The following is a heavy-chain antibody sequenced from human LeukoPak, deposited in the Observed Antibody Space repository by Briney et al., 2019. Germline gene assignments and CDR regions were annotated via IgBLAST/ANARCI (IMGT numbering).Heavy chain of an antibody. CDR1: GGSFSGYY. V-gene: IGHV4-34*01. CDR2: INHSGST. J-gene: IGHJ4*02. D-gene: IGHD3-3*01. Sequence: SETLSLTCAVYGGSFSGYYWSWIRQPPGEGLEWIGEINHSGSTNYNPSLKSRVTISVDTSKNQFSLKLSSVTAADTAVYYCAAHYDFWSGYYFDYWGQGTLVTVSS. CDR3: AAHYDFWSGYYFDY.